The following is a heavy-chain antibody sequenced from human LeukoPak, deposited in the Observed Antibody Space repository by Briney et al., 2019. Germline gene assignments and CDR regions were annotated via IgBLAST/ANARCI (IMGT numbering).Heavy chain of an antibody. Sequence: SETLSLTCTVSGGSISSYYWSWIRQPPGKGLEWVGYIYYSGSTNYNPSLKSRVTISVDTSKNQFSLKLSSVTAADTAVYYCARRVYGDFFDYWGQGTLVTVSS. CDR1: GGSISSYY. CDR2: IYYSGST. V-gene: IGHV4-59*01. J-gene: IGHJ4*02. CDR3: ARRVYGDFFDY. D-gene: IGHD4-17*01.